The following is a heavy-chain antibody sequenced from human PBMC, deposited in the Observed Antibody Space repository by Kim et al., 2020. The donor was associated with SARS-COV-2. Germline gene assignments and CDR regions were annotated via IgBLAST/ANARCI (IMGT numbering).Heavy chain of an antibody. Sequence: GGSLRLSCAASGFTFSSYAMSWVRQAPGKGLEWVSAISGSGGSTYYADSVKGRFTISRDNSKNTLYLQMNSLRAEDTAVYYCAKDLRSGWGPYYYYGMDVWGQGTTVTVSS. J-gene: IGHJ6*02. CDR1: GFTFSSYA. CDR3: AKDLRSGWGPYYYYGMDV. V-gene: IGHV3-23*01. CDR2: ISGSGGST. D-gene: IGHD6-19*01.